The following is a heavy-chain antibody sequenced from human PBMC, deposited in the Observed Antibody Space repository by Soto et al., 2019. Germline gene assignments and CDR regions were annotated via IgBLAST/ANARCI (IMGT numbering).Heavy chain of an antibody. D-gene: IGHD2-21*02. V-gene: IGHV3-53*02. CDR2: IYSGGST. J-gene: IGHJ5*02. Sequence: EVQLVETGGGLIQPGGSLRLSCAASGFSVSRGYMTWVRQPPGKGLEWVSTIYSGGSTYYADSVRGRFTISRDNSKNTMSLRMNSLGVEDTAVYYCARAAPPPDCYLDTWGQGTLVTVSS. CDR1: GFSVSRGY. CDR3: ARAAPPPDCYLDT.